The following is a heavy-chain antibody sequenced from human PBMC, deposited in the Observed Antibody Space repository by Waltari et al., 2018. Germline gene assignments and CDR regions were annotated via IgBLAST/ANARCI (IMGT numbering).Heavy chain of an antibody. CDR2: IYPGDSDT. Sequence: QLVQSGAEVKKPGESLSLSCMCSGYSFDTYWIGWVRQMPGKGLEWVGIIYPGDSDTRYSPSFQGQVTISADKSSSTAFLHWSSLKASDTAIYYCARGISGFDYWGQGTLVTVSS. CDR3: ARGISGFDY. D-gene: IGHD3-10*01. J-gene: IGHJ4*02. CDR1: GYSFDTYW. V-gene: IGHV5-51*01.